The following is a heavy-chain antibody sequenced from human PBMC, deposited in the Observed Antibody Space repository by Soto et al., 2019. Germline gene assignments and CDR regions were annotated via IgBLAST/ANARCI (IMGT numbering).Heavy chain of an antibody. CDR2: IYTSGST. CDR3: ARDFSGWFPVVSYYYYGMDV. D-gene: IGHD6-19*01. J-gene: IGHJ6*02. CDR1: GGSISSYY. Sequence: QVQLQESGPGLVKPSETLSLTCTVSGGSISSYYWSWIRQPAGKGLEWIGRIYTSGSTNYNPSLKRRVTISVDTSKNQFSLTLSSVTAADTAVYYCARDFSGWFPVVSYYYYGMDVWGQGTTVTVSS. V-gene: IGHV4-4*07.